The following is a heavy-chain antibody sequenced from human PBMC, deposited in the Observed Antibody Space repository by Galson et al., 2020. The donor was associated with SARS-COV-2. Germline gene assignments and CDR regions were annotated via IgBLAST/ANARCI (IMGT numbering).Heavy chain of an antibody. CDR2: IWHDGSYK. CDR1: GFAFGTYG. D-gene: IGHD2-21*01. J-gene: IGHJ3*02. V-gene: IGHV3-33*01. Sequence: GGSLRLSCEASGFAFGTYGMHWVRQAPGKGLEGVAGIWHDGSYKYYVHSVNGRFTISRDNSKNTLFLQMNSLRAEDTAVYYCARGGIMGDTVRGGFDIWCQGTVVTVSS. CDR3: ARGGIMGDTVRGGFDI.